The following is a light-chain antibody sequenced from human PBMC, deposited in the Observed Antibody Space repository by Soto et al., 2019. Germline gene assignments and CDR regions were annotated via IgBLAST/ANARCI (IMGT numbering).Light chain of an antibody. CDR2: EVN. J-gene: IGLJ1*01. CDR1: SSDVGGYKY. Sequence: QSVLTQPPSASGSPGQSVTISCTGTSSDVGGYKYVSWYQQYPGKAPKLMIYEVNKRPSGVPDRFSGSKSGNTASLTVSGLQAEDEADYYCSSYAGSSNVFGTGTKVTVL. V-gene: IGLV2-8*01. CDR3: SSYAGSSNV.